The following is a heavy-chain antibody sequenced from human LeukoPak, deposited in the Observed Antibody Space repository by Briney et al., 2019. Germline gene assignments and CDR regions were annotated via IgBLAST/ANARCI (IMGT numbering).Heavy chain of an antibody. D-gene: IGHD2-2*01. V-gene: IGHV4-59*01. CDR2: IQYSGST. J-gene: IGHJ6*02. CDR3: ARDSGLGYCSTTSCSYGLDV. CDR1: DGSISNYY. Sequence: SETLSLTCSVSDGSISNYYWTWIRQPPGKGLEWIGNIQYSGSTNFNPSLKSRVTVSVDTSKNQVSLKLRSVAAADTAVYYCARDSGLGYCSTTSCSYGLDVWGQGTTVFVS.